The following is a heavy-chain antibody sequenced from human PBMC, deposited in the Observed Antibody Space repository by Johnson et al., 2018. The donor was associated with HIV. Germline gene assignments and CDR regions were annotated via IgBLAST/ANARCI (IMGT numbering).Heavy chain of an antibody. V-gene: IGHV3-30*14. CDR2: ISYDGSNK. J-gene: IGHJ3*02. Sequence: QVQLVESGGGVVQPGRSLRLSCPASGFTFSHYAMHWVRQAPGKGLEWVAVISYDGSNKFYADSVKRRFTISRDNSKNTPYLHMNRLKTEYTAVYYCTTEKLSAAIVVVPAAWTGDAFDIWGQGTMVTVSS. CDR3: TTEKLSAAIVVVPAAWTGDAFDI. CDR1: GFTFSHYA. D-gene: IGHD2-2*01.